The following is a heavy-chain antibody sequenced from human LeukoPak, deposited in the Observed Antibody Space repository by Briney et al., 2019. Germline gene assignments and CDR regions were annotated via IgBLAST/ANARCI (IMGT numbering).Heavy chain of an antibody. J-gene: IGHJ4*02. Sequence: ASETVSCKASGYAFTAYGITWVRQAPGQGLEWMGWISAYDGNTKYAQKFQGRVTLTTGTSTSTAYMGLTSLRSDDTAVYFCARDPNRYEAVHPFDYWGQGSLVTVSS. CDR1: GYAFTAYG. CDR3: ARDPNRYEAVHPFDY. CDR2: ISAYDGNT. V-gene: IGHV1-18*01. D-gene: IGHD3-9*01.